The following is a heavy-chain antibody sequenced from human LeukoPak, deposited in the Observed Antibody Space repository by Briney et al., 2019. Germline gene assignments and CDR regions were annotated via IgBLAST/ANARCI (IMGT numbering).Heavy chain of an antibody. J-gene: IGHJ4*02. CDR1: GYTFTDYF. Sequence: GASVTVSCRASGYTFTDYFIHWVRQAPGQGLEWMGWINPNTGDTHYAQKFQGRVTMTRDTSITTAYMDLSRLRSDDTAVYYCARLEMGTSRSPSDYWGQGTLVTVSS. CDR2: INPNTGDT. D-gene: IGHD7-27*01. CDR3: ARLEMGTSRSPSDY. V-gene: IGHV1-2*02.